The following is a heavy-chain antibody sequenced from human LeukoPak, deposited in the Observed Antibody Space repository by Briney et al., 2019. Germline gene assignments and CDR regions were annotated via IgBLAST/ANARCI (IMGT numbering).Heavy chain of an antibody. J-gene: IGHJ4*02. CDR3: ARSRIAAAGTHYYDSSGYFHY. V-gene: IGHV4-39*07. CDR1: GDSISSSSYY. CDR2: INHSGST. Sequence: PSETLSLTCTVSGDSISSSSYYWSWIRQPPGKGLEWIGEINHSGSTNYNPSLKSRVTISVDTSKNQFSLKLSSVTAADTAVYYCARSRIAAAGTHYYDSSGYFHYWGQGTLVTVSS. D-gene: IGHD3-22*01.